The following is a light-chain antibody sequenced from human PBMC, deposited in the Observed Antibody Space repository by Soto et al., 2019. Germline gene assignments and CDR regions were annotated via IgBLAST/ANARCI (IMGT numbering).Light chain of an antibody. J-gene: IGLJ2*01. V-gene: IGLV1-47*01. CDR1: SSNIGSNY. CDR2: RNN. CDR3: AARDDSLSGVV. Sequence: QSVLTQPPSASGTPGQRVTISWSGSSSNIGSNYVYWYQQLPGTAPKLLIYRNNQWPSGVPDRFSGSKSGTSASLAISGLRSEDEADYYCAARDDSLSGVVFGGGTQLTVL.